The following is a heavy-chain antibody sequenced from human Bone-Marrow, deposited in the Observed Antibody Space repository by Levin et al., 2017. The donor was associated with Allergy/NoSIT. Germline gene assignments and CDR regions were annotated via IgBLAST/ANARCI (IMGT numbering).Heavy chain of an antibody. CDR3: LKGSGKLFTN. V-gene: IGHV3-53*01. D-gene: IGHD3-10*01. Sequence: HPGGSLRLSCVVSGLTVSSNYMGWVRQGPGKGLQWVSVIYTGGSAYYSDFGKGRFTISRDNSRHTLHLQINRLRVEDTAVYYCLKGSGKLFTNWGQGTLVTVSS. CDR1: GLTVSSNY. J-gene: IGHJ4*02. CDR2: IYTGGSA.